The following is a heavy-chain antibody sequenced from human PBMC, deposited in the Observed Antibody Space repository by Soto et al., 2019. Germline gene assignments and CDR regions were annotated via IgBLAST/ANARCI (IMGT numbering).Heavy chain of an antibody. D-gene: IGHD2-15*01. CDR3: AREVVVVVAATYYYYYYYMDV. V-gene: IGHV4-34*01. CDR2: INHSGST. Sequence: PSETLSLTCAVYGGSFSGYYWSWIRQPPGKGLEWIGEINHSGSTNYNPSLKSRVTISVDTSKNQFSLKLGSVTAADTAVYYCAREVVVVVAATYYYYYYYMDVWGKGTTVTVSS. CDR1: GGSFSGYY. J-gene: IGHJ6*03.